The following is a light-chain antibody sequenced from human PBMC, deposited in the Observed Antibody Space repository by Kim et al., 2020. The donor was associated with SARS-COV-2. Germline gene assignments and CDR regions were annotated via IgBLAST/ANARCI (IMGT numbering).Light chain of an antibody. Sequence: GQSITISCTGTSSDVGGYTYVSWYQQHPGKAPKLIIYDVSKRPSGVSNRFSGSKSGNTASLTISGLQAEDEADYYCSSYTSSSTWVFGGGTKLTVL. CDR2: DVS. CDR1: SSDVGGYTY. CDR3: SSYTSSSTWV. V-gene: IGLV2-14*04. J-gene: IGLJ3*02.